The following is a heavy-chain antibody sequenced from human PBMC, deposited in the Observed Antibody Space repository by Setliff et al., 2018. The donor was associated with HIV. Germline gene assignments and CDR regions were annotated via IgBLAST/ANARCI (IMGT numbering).Heavy chain of an antibody. CDR2: ISSSGSTI. D-gene: IGHD3-22*01. CDR1: GFTFSSYE. Sequence: AGGSLRLSCAASGFTFSSYEMNWVRQAPGKGLEWVSYISSSGSTIYYADSVKGRFTISRDNAKNSLYLQMNSLRAEDTAVYYCARGVSESGIVVVSTPLYFDYWGQGTLVTVSS. V-gene: IGHV3-48*03. CDR3: ARGVSESGIVVVSTPLYFDY. J-gene: IGHJ4*02.